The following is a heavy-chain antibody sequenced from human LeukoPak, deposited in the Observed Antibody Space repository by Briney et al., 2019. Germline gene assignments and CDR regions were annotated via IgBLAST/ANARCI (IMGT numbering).Heavy chain of an antibody. V-gene: IGHV3-48*04. Sequence: GGSLRLSCAASGFSFSNYGMNWVRQAPGKGLEWVSYISSSGSTIYYADSVKGRFTISRDNAKNSLYLQMNSLRAEDTAVYYCARVWGSYVDYWGQGTLVTVSS. CDR1: GFSFSNYG. CDR2: ISSSGSTI. D-gene: IGHD3-16*01. CDR3: ARVWGSYVDY. J-gene: IGHJ4*02.